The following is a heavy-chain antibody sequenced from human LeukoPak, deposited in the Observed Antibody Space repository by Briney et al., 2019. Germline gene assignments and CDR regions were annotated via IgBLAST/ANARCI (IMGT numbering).Heavy chain of an antibody. CDR2: ISSSGNRI. V-gene: IGHV3-48*03. J-gene: IGHJ4*02. D-gene: IGHD2-15*01. CDR3: ARDRGYFSY. CDR1: GFTFSSYE. Sequence: GGSLRLSCAASGFTFSSYEMNWVRQAPGKGLEWVSDISSSGNRIHYADSVKGRFTISRDNAKNSLYLQMNSLRAEDTAVYYCARDRGYFSYWGQGTLVTVSS.